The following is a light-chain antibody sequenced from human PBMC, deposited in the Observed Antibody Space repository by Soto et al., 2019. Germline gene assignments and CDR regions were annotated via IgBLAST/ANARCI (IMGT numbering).Light chain of an antibody. J-gene: IGLJ2*01. V-gene: IGLV2-14*01. CDR1: SSDIGNYDF. Sequence: QSALTQPAYVSGSPGQSITISCTGTSSDIGNYDFVSWYQQVPGTAPKAMIYEVSSRPSGVSNRFSGSKSGNTASLTISGLLAEDEAYYYCSSYTTSTSFILFGGGTQLTVL. CDR2: EVS. CDR3: SSYTTSTSFIL.